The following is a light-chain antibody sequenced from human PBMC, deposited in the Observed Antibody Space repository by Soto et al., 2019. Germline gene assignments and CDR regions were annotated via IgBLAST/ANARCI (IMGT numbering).Light chain of an antibody. Sequence: EIVLTQSPGTLSLSPGERATLSCRASQSVSSSYLAWYQQKPGQAPRLLIYGASSRATGIPDRFSGSGSGTDFTLTISSLQPDDVGTYYCHQYRDYPVTFGGGTKVEIK. V-gene: IGKV3-20*01. CDR3: HQYRDYPVT. CDR2: GAS. J-gene: IGKJ4*01. CDR1: QSVSSSY.